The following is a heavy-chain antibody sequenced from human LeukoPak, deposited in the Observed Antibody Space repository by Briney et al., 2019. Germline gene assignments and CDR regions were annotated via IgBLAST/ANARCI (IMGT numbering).Heavy chain of an antibody. V-gene: IGHV4-4*02. CDR2: IYYSGST. CDR3: ARGGPGSSWYPVKSSGWYNAFDI. J-gene: IGHJ3*02. D-gene: IGHD6-19*01. CDR1: GGSISSSNW. Sequence: SETLSLTCAVSGGSISSSNWWSWVRQPPGKGLEWIGYIYYSGSTNYNPSLKRRVTLSIDTSKNQFCLKLSSVTAADTAVYYCARGGPGSSWYPVKSSGWYNAFDIWGQGTMVTVSS.